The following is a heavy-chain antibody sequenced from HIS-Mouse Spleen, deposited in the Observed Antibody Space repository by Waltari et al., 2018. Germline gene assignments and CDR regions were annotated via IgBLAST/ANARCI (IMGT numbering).Heavy chain of an antibody. V-gene: IGHV4-34*01. CDR2: INHSGST. Sequence: QVQLQQWGAGLLKPSETLSLTCAVYGGSFSGYYWSWIRQPPGKGLGWIGEINHSGSTNHDPSLKSRVTISVDTSKNQFSLKLSSVTAADTAVYYCAREIPYSSSWYDWYFDLWGRGTLVTVSS. J-gene: IGHJ2*01. D-gene: IGHD6-13*01. CDR3: AREIPYSSSWYDWYFDL. CDR1: GGSFSGYY.